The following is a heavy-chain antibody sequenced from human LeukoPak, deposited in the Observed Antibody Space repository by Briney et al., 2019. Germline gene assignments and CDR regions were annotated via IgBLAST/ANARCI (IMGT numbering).Heavy chain of an antibody. CDR2: IYHSGST. CDR3: ASRVSSPTYMDV. J-gene: IGHJ6*03. CDR1: GYSISSGYY. Sequence: SETLSLTCTVSGYSISSGYYWGWIRQPPGKGLEWIGSIYHSGSTYYNPSLKSRVTISVDTSKNQFSLKLSSVAAADTAVYYCASRVSSPTYMDVWGKGTTVTVSS. V-gene: IGHV4-38-2*02. D-gene: IGHD6-13*01.